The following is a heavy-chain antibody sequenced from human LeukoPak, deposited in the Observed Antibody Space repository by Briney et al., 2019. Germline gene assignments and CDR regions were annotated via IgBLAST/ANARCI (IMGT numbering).Heavy chain of an antibody. CDR2: IVVGSGNT. J-gene: IGHJ6*03. D-gene: IGHD6-6*01. V-gene: IGHV1-58*02. Sequence: GASVKVSCKASGFTFTDSVMQWVRQARGQRLEWIGWIVVGSGNTNYAQKFQERVTITRDMSTSTAYMELSSLRSEDTAVYYCATRAADVPTRPAYYYYYMDVWGKGTTVTVSS. CDR3: ATRAADVPTRPAYYYYYMDV. CDR1: GFTFTDSV.